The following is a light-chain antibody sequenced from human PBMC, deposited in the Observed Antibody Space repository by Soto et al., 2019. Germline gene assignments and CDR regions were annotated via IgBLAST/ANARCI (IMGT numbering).Light chain of an antibody. CDR3: QSYDSTLSARYV. Sequence: QSVLTQPPSMSGAPGQRVTISCTGSSSNIGAGYDVHWYRQLPGTAPKLLIYGNSNRPSGVPYRISGSKSGTSASLAITGLQAEDEGDYYCQSYDSTLSARYVFGTGTKVTVL. CDR1: SSNIGAGYD. J-gene: IGLJ1*01. CDR2: GNS. V-gene: IGLV1-40*01.